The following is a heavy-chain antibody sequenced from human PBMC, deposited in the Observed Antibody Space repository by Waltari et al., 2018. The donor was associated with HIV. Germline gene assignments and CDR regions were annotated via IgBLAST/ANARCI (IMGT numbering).Heavy chain of an antibody. V-gene: IGHV1-18*01. CDR2: ISPYNGDT. J-gene: IGHJ4*02. CDR1: GYTFTSYG. CDR3: ALREIAAGT. D-gene: IGHD6-13*01. Sequence: QVQLVQSGAEVKKPGASVKVSCKASGYTFTSYGISWVRQAPVQGLELMGWISPYNGDTNYAQNFQGRVTMTTDTSTNTAYMELRSLRSDDTAVYYCALREIAAGTWGQGTLVTVSS.